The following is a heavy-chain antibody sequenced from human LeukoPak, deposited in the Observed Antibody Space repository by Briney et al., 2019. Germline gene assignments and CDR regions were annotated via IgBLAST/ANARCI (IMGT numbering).Heavy chain of an antibody. J-gene: IGHJ1*01. CDR2: IYYSGRT. D-gene: IGHD3-22*01. CDR3: ARRRYYDGSGYLE. CDR1: GDSVSRSDSY. Sequence: SEALSLTCSVSGDSVSRSDSYWDWIRQPPGKGLEWIGTIYYSGRTYYSPSLKSRVTMSVDPSNNQFSLTLRSVTAADTAVYYCARRRYYDGSGYLEWGQGTLLSVSS. V-gene: IGHV4-39*01.